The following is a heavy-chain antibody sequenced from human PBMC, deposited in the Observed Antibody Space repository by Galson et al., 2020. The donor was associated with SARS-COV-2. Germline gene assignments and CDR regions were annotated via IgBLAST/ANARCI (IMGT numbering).Heavy chain of an antibody. D-gene: IGHD6-19*01. CDR1: GFTVNNNY. CDR2: INSGGYT. CDR3: ARGYTSGWYEGKDY. Sequence: GESLKISCAASGFTVNNNYMSWVRQAPGKGLEWVSIINSGGYTYYLDSVKGRFTISRDNSKNILYLQMNDLRVEDTAVYYCARGYTSGWYEGKDYWGQGTLVTVSS. J-gene: IGHJ4*02. V-gene: IGHV3-53*01.